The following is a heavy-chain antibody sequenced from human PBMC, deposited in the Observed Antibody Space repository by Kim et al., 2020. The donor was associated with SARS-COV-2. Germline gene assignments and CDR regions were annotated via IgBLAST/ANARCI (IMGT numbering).Heavy chain of an antibody. J-gene: IGHJ6*02. D-gene: IGHD5-18*01. V-gene: IGHV4-39*01. Sequence: PSLKSRVTISVDTSKNQFSLKLSSVTAADTAVYYCTYGYPDYYYYYGMDVWGQGTTVTVSS. CDR3: TYGYPDYYYYYGMDV.